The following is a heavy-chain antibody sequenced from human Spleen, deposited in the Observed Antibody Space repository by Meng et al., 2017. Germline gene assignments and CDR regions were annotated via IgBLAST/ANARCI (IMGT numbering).Heavy chain of an antibody. CDR3: ALTAVGATFDY. V-gene: IGHV3-23*01. J-gene: IGHJ4*02. CDR1: GFTFSSYS. Sequence: EVQLLESGGGLVQPGGSLRLSCATSGFTFSSYSMSWVRQAPGKGLEWVSAISCSHGSTHYADSVKGRFTISRDNSKNTLYLQMNSLRAEDTAVYYCALTAVGATFDYWGQGTLVTVSS. CDR2: ISCSHGST. D-gene: IGHD1-26*01.